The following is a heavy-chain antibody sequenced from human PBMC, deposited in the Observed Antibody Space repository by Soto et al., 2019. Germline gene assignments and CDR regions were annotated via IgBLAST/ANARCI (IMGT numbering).Heavy chain of an antibody. CDR3: ARYIPGVRYYGMDA. J-gene: IGHJ6*02. CDR2: ITGSGGTS. CDR1: GFTFSNYA. D-gene: IGHD2-2*01. V-gene: IGHV3-23*01. Sequence: GGSLRLSCVASGFTFSNYAMSWVRQAPGKGLKWVSGITGSGGTSYYADSVKGRFTISRDNSGNTLFLEMNSLRAEDTAVYYCARYIPGVRYYGMDAWGQGTTVTVSS.